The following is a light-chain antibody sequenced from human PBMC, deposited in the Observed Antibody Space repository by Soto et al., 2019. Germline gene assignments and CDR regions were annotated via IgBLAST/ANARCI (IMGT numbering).Light chain of an antibody. Sequence: QAVVTQPASVSGSPGQSITISCTGTSSDVGGYNYVSWYQHHPGKAPKLMIYEVRDRPSGVSNRFSGSKSGNTASLTISGLQAEDEADYYCTSYTRSSTAIFGGGTKLTVL. CDR1: SSDVGGYNY. V-gene: IGLV2-14*01. J-gene: IGLJ2*01. CDR2: EVR. CDR3: TSYTRSSTAI.